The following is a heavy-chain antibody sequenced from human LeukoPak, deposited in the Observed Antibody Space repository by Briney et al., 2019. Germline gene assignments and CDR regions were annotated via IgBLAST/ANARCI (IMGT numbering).Heavy chain of an antibody. V-gene: IGHV3-9*01. CDR1: GFTFDDYV. J-gene: IGHJ6*02. CDR3: AKGARIAAAGYYYYYGMDV. Sequence: GGSLRLSCAASGFTFDDYVMHWVRQAPGKGLEWVSGISWNSGSIGYADSVKGRFTISRDNAKNSLYLQMNSLRAEDTALYYCAKGARIAAAGYYYYYGMDVWGQGTTVTVSS. CDR2: ISWNSGSI. D-gene: IGHD6-13*01.